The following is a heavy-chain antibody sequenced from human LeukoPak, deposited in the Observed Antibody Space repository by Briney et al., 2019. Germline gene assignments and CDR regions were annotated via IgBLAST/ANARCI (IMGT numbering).Heavy chain of an antibody. D-gene: IGHD6-6*01. Sequence: ASVKVSCKASGYTFTGYYMQWVRQAPGQGLEWMGWINPNSGGTNYAQKFQGRVTMTRDTSISTAHMELSRLRSDDTAVYYCARDRRIAARRLDYWGQGTLVTVPS. CDR1: GYTFTGYY. V-gene: IGHV1-2*02. CDR3: ARDRRIAARRLDY. J-gene: IGHJ4*02. CDR2: INPNSGGT.